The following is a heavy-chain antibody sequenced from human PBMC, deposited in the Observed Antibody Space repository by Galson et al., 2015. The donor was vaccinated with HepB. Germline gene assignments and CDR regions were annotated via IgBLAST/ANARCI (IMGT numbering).Heavy chain of an antibody. V-gene: IGHV3-73*01. CDR2: IRTQANSYAT. J-gene: IGHJ6*02. Sequence: SLRLSCAASGFTFSGSDMHWVRQASGKGLEWIGRIRTQANSYATTYSASVKGRFTISRADSKDSAYLQMNSLKIEDTAVYYCTNDSLGYIDAWGQGTTVTVSS. D-gene: IGHD6-25*01. CDR3: TNDSLGYIDA. CDR1: GFTFSGSD.